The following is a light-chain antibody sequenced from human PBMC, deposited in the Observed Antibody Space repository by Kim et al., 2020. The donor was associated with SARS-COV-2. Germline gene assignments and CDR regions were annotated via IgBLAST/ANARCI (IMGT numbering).Light chain of an antibody. J-gene: IGLJ1*01. V-gene: IGLV1-40*01. CDR2: GNS. Sequence: GQRVTISFTGSSSNIGAGYDVPWYQQLPGTAPKLLIYGNSNRPSGVPDRFSGSKSGTSASLAITGLQAEDEADYYCQSYDSSLRGVFGTGTKVTVL. CDR3: QSYDSSLRGV. CDR1: SSNIGAGYD.